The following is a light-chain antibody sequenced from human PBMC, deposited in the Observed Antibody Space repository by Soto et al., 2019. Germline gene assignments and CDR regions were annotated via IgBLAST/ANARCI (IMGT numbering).Light chain of an antibody. CDR3: SSYTTRNTCVV. CDR1: NSDVGGYNY. V-gene: IGLV2-14*01. CDR2: EVS. Sequence: QPVLTQPASVSGSPGQSITIFCTGTNSDVGGYNYVSWYQQHPGKAPKLMIYEVSNRSSGVSNRFSGSKSGNTASLTIAGLQAEDEADYYCSSYTTRNTCVVFGGGTKVTVL. J-gene: IGLJ2*01.